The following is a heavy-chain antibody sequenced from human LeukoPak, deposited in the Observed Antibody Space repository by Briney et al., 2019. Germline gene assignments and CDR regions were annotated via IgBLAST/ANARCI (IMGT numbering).Heavy chain of an antibody. V-gene: IGHV1-2*02. CDR2: IDPYTGNT. J-gene: IGHJ4*02. D-gene: IGHD5-12*01. Sequence: PVASVKVSCKASGYTFVGYYLHWVRQAPGQGLEWMAWIDPYTGNTHYAQKFRGRITVTRDTSVSTTYMELSWLTSDDTARYYCAREYSASEHWGQGTLVTVSS. CDR1: GYTFVGYY. CDR3: AREYSASEH.